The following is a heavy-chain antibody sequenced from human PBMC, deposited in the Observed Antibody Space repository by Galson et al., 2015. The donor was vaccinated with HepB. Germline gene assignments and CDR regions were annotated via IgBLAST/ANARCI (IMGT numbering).Heavy chain of an antibody. CDR2: IDPSDPYG. CDR3: PTSPTPPFYDYYYATDV. V-gene: IGHV5-10-1*01. CDR1: GYSFTSYF. Sequence: QSGAEVKKPGESLRISCKGSGYSFTSYFITWVRQLPGKGLEWMGTIDPSDPYGHYSPSFQGHVTISVDKPISTAYLQWTNREASDTAMYYSPTSPTPPFYDYYYATDVWGQGTTVTVSS. J-gene: IGHJ6*02.